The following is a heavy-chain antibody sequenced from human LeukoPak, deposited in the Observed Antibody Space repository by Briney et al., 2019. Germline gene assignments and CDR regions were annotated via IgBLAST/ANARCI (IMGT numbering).Heavy chain of an antibody. Sequence: PGGSLRLSCAASGFTFSSDAMHWVRQAPGKGLEYVSAISSNGGTTHYGNSVKGRFTISRDSSKNTLYLQMGSLRAEDMAMYFCARSSGYGYYFDYWGQGTLVTVSS. CDR2: ISSNGGTT. J-gene: IGHJ4*02. V-gene: IGHV3-64*01. CDR1: GFTFSSDA. D-gene: IGHD3-22*01. CDR3: ARSSGYGYYFDY.